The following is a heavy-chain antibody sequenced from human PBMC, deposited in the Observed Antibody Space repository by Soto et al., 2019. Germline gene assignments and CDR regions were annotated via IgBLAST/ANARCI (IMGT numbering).Heavy chain of an antibody. D-gene: IGHD2-2*01. CDR3: ARVRGSSRPDY. V-gene: IGHV3-74*01. CDR2: INTDGSSS. CDR1: GFTLSSYW. J-gene: IGHJ4*02. Sequence: EVQLLESGGGFVQPGGSLRLSCAAPGFTLSSYWMHWVRQAPGKGLVWVSRINTDGSSSSYADSVKGRFTISRDNAKNTLYLQMNSLRAEDTAVYYCARVRGSSRPDYWGQGTLVTVSS.